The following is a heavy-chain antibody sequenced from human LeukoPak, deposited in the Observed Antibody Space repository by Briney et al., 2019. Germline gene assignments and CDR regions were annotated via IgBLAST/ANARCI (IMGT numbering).Heavy chain of an antibody. CDR3: ARDSPVYYDSSGYYLGYFDY. Sequence: PSETLSLTCTVSGGSISSYYWSWIRQPAGKGLDWIGRIYTSGSTNYNPSPKSRVTMSVATSKNQLSLKLSSVTASDTAVYYCARDSPVYYDSSGYYLGYFDYWGQGTLVTVSS. D-gene: IGHD3-22*01. CDR1: GGSISSYY. V-gene: IGHV4-4*07. CDR2: IYTSGST. J-gene: IGHJ4*02.